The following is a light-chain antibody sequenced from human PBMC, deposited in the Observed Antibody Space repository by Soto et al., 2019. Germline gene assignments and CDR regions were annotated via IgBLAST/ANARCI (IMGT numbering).Light chain of an antibody. CDR3: QQYYSTPFT. V-gene: IGKV4-1*01. CDR1: QSILYSSNSKNY. Sequence: DIVMTQSPDSLAVSLGERATINCKSSQSILYSSNSKNYLAWYQQKPGQPPKLLIYWASTRESGVPDRFSGSGAGTDFTLTISSLXXXXXXXXYCQQYYSTPFTFGPGTKVDIK. J-gene: IGKJ3*01. CDR2: WAS.